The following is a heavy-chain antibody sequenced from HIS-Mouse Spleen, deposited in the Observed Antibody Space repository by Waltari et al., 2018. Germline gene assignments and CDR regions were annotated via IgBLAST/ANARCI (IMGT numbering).Heavy chain of an antibody. V-gene: IGHV3-23*01. CDR3: AKDRVRSGSYLRHFDY. J-gene: IGHJ4*02. CDR2: ISGSGGST. Sequence: EVQLLESGGGLVQPGGSLRLSCAASGFTFSSYAMSWVRQAPGKGLEWVSAISGSGGSTYYADSVKGRFTISRDNSKNTLYLQMNSLRAEETAVYYCAKDRVRSGSYLRHFDYWGQGTLVTVSS. CDR1: GFTFSSYA. D-gene: IGHD1-26*01.